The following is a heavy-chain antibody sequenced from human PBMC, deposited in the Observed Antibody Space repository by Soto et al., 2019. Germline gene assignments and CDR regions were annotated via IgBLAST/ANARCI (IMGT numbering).Heavy chain of an antibody. J-gene: IGHJ4*02. CDR3: AKAPPYCSGGSCYYDY. CDR2: ISGSGGST. CDR1: GFTFRSYA. V-gene: IGHV3-23*01. D-gene: IGHD2-15*01. Sequence: GGSHRLSCTSSGFTFRSYAMIWVRQAPGKGLEWVSAISGSGGSTYYADSVKGRFTISRDNSKNTLYLQMNSLRAEDTAVYYCAKAPPYCSGGSCYYDYWGQGTLVTVSS.